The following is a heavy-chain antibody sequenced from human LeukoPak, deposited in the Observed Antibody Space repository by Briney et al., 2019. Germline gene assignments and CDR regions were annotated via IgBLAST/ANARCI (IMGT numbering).Heavy chain of an antibody. CDR2: VGGTADNT. V-gene: IGHV3-23*01. D-gene: IGHD3-22*01. CDR3: AKATYYYDSYGYNGVFDY. J-gene: IGHJ4*02. Sequence: GGSLRLSCEASGFTIISYAMSWVRQAPGKGLEWVSAVGGTADNTYYAESVRGRFTISRDNSKNTLYLQMNSLRAEDAAVYFCAKATYYYDSYGYNGVFDYWGQGTLVTLSS. CDR1: GFTIISYA.